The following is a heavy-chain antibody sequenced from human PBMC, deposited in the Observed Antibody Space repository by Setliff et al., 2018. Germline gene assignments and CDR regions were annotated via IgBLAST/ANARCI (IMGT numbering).Heavy chain of an antibody. CDR1: GGTFSSYA. CDR3: ARAGGGEFGELRYYYYYYYMDV. Sequence: SVKVSCKAPGGTFSSYAISWVRQAPGQGLEWMGGIIPIFGTANYAQKFQGRVTITADESTSTAYMELSSLRSEDTAVYYCARAGGGEFGELRYYYYYYYMDVWGKGTTVTVSS. V-gene: IGHV1-69*13. CDR2: IIPIFGTA. D-gene: IGHD3-10*01. J-gene: IGHJ6*03.